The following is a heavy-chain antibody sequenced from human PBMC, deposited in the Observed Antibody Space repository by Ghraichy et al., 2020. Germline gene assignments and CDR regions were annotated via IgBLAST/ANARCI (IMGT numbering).Heavy chain of an antibody. CDR2: ISSSSSTI. CDR1: GFTFSSYS. Sequence: GGSLRLSCAASGFTFSSYSMNWVRQAPGKGLEWVSYISSSSSTIYYADSVKGRFTISRDNAKNSLYLQMNSLRAEDTAVYYCARDRSGYGSGRAFDYWGQGTLVTVSS. D-gene: IGHD3-10*01. V-gene: IGHV3-48*04. J-gene: IGHJ4*02. CDR3: ARDRSGYGSGRAFDY.